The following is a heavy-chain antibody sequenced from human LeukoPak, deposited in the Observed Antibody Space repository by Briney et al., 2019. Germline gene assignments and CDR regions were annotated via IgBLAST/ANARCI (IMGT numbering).Heavy chain of an antibody. CDR3: AEDLDYDFWSGYYFV. Sequence: PGGSLRLSCAASGFTFSSYAMSWVRQAPGKGLEWVSAISGSGGSTYYADSVKGRFTISRDNSKNTLYLQMNSLRAEDTAVYYCAEDLDYDFWSGYYFVWGQGTLVTVSS. D-gene: IGHD3-3*01. J-gene: IGHJ4*02. V-gene: IGHV3-23*01. CDR1: GFTFSSYA. CDR2: ISGSGGST.